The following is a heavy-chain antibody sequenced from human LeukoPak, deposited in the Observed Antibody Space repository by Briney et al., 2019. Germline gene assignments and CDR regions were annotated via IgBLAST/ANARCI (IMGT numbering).Heavy chain of an antibody. J-gene: IGHJ5*02. Sequence: ASVKVSCKASGYTFTGYYMHRVRQAPGQGLEWMGRINPNSGGTNYAQKFQGRVTMTRDTSISTAYMELSRLRSDDTAVYYCARDPVGTRYYYEGAWFDPWGQGTLVTVSS. D-gene: IGHD3-22*01. CDR2: INPNSGGT. CDR1: GYTFTGYY. V-gene: IGHV1-2*06. CDR3: ARDPVGTRYYYEGAWFDP.